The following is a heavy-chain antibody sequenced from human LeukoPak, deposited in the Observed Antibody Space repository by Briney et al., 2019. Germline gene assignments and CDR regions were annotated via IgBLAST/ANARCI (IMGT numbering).Heavy chain of an antibody. CDR2: IKSKTDGGTT. J-gene: IGHJ6*02. Sequence: PGGSLRLSCAASGFTFSNAWMSWVRQAPGKGMEWVGRIKSKTDGGTTEYAAPVKGRFTISRDDSKNTLYLQMNSLKTEDTAVYYCTTAAPARNWGPDYYYYYGMDVWGQGTTVTVSS. V-gene: IGHV3-15*01. CDR3: TTAAPARNWGPDYYYYYGMDV. D-gene: IGHD1-14*01. CDR1: GFTFSNAW.